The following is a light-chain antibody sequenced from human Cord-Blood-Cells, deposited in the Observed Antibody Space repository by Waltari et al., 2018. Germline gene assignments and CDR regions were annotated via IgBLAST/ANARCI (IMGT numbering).Light chain of an antibody. Sequence: EMVVTQYPATLSLSPGERATLSCRASQSVSSYLAWYQQKPGQAPRLLIYDASNRATGIPARFSGSGSGTDFTLTISSLEPEDFAVYYCQQRSNWITFGPGTKVDIK. V-gene: IGKV3-11*01. J-gene: IGKJ3*01. CDR2: DAS. CDR1: QSVSSY. CDR3: QQRSNWIT.